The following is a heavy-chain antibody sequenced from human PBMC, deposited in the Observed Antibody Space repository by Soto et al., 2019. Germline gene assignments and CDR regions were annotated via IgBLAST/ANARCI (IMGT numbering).Heavy chain of an antibody. Sequence: SETLSLTCAVSGGSISGSYYYWGWLRQSPGRGPEWIWSVFYTGFTSYNPSLESRDSVSVDTSKNQFSLKVSAVTAADTAVYYCASSQKGYNWNYFDHWGQGALVTVSS. V-gene: IGHV4-39*01. J-gene: IGHJ4*02. CDR3: ASSQKGYNWNYFDH. CDR1: GGSISGSYYY. D-gene: IGHD1-20*01. CDR2: VFYTGFT.